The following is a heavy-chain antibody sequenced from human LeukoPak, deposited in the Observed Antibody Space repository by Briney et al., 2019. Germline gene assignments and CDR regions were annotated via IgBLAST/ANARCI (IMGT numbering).Heavy chain of an antibody. CDR3: ARDTSSGYYYDSSGLNWFDP. CDR1: GGSISSGSYY. CDR2: TYTSGST. Sequence: SQTLSLTCTVSGGSISSGSYYWSWIRQPAGKGLEWIGRTYTSGSTNYNPSLKSRVTISVDTSKNQFSLKLSSVTAADTAVYYCARDTSSGYYYDSSGLNWFDPSGQGTLVTVSS. J-gene: IGHJ5*02. V-gene: IGHV4-61*02. D-gene: IGHD3-22*01.